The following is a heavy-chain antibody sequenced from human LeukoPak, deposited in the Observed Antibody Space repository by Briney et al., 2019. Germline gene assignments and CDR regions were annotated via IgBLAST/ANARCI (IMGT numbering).Heavy chain of an antibody. CDR2: IKQDGSEK. J-gene: IGHJ3*01. D-gene: IGHD3/OR15-3a*01. CDR3: ARDYYDFAKGFDL. Sequence: GGSLRLSCAASGFTFSSYWMSWVRQAPGMGLEWVANIKQDGSEKYYVDSVKGRFTISRDNAKNSLYLQMNSLSAEDTAVYFCARDYYDFAKGFDLWGQGTIVTVSS. V-gene: IGHV3-7*01. CDR1: GFTFSSYW.